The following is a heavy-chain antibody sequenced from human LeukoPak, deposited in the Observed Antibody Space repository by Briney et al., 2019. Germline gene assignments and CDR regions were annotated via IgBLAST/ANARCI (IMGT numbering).Heavy chain of an antibody. V-gene: IGHV4-4*07. CDR1: GGSISSDY. Sequence: SETLSLTCKVSGGSISSDYWSWIRQPAEKGLEWIGRFYTSGTTNYNPSLKSRVTMSVDTSKNQFSLKLTSVTAADTAVYSCAMGGSYYDWYFDLWGRGILVTVSS. CDR3: AMGGSYYDWYFDL. J-gene: IGHJ2*01. CDR2: FYTSGTT. D-gene: IGHD1-26*01.